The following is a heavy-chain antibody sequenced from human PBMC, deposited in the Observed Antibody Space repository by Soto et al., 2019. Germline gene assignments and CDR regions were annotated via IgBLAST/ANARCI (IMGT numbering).Heavy chain of an antibody. CDR1: GFTFSSYA. V-gene: IGHV3-23*01. CDR2: ISGSGGST. CDR3: AKPDRISTHYYYSYYMDV. J-gene: IGHJ6*03. Sequence: EVQLLESGGGLVQPGGSLRLSCAASGFTFSSYAMSWVRQAPGKGLEWVSAISGSGGSTYYADSVKGRFTISRDNSKNTLYLQMNSLRAEDTAVYYCAKPDRISTHYYYSYYMDVWGKGTTVTVSS.